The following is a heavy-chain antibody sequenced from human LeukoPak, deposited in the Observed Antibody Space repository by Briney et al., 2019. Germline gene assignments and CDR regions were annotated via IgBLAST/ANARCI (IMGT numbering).Heavy chain of an antibody. D-gene: IGHD2/OR15-2a*01. V-gene: IGHV3-43*02. CDR3: ATWAFYHNLDV. J-gene: IGHJ6*02. Sequence: GGSLRLSCAASGFTIGPYAMYWVRQGPGRGLEWVSVIKADGSGTFYADSVRGRFATSRDNSKNSLYLQMNSLTSEDTALYYCATWAFYHNLDVWGQGTTVIVSS. CDR2: IKADGSGT. CDR1: GFTIGPYA.